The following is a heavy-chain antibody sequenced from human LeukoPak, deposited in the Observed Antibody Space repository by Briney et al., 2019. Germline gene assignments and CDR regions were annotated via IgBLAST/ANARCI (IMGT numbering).Heavy chain of an antibody. J-gene: IGHJ4*02. V-gene: IGHV4-39*07. D-gene: IGHD6-25*01. CDR2: IYSNGST. CDR1: GGSISSSSYY. Sequence: WETLTLTCTVSGGSISSSSYYWGWIRPPQGKGLEGFGSIYSNGSTSYNPAPESRVSMSVGTSKKQFSLALSSRSGADTAVHFCARASSGRGFYWGQETLVTVSS. CDR3: ARASSGRGFY.